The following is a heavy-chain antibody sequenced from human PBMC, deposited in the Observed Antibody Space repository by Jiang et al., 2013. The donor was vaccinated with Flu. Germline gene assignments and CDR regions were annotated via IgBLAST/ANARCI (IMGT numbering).Heavy chain of an antibody. Sequence: YFTGSTYYNPSLKSRVTVSVDTSKNQFSLKLSSVTAADTAVFYCARQSVDYYFDYWGQGTLVTVSS. J-gene: IGHJ4*02. V-gene: IGHV4-39*01. CDR2: YFTGST. CDR3: ARQSVDYYFDY. D-gene: IGHD3/OR15-3a*01.